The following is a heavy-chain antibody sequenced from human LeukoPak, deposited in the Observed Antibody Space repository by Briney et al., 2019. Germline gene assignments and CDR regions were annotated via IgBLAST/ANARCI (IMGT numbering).Heavy chain of an antibody. J-gene: IGHJ4*02. CDR3: ARDPRYCSGGSCYYFDY. Sequence: ASVKVSCKASGYTFTGYCMHWVRQAPGQGLEWMGWINPNSGGTNYAQKFQGRVTMTRDTSISTAYMELSRLGSDDTAVYYCARDPRYCSGGSCYYFDYWGQGTLVTVSS. V-gene: IGHV1-2*02. CDR2: INPNSGGT. D-gene: IGHD2-15*01. CDR1: GYTFTGYC.